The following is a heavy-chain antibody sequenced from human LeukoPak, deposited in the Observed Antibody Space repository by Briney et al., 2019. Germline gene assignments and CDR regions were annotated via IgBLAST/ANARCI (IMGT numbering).Heavy chain of an antibody. Sequence: ASVKVSCKASGYTFTSYGISWMRQAPGQGLEWMGWISAYNGNTNYAQKLQGRVTMTTDTSTSTAYMELRSLRSDDTAVYYCARMESLKSWLGYWGQGTLVTVSS. V-gene: IGHV1-18*01. CDR2: ISAYNGNT. CDR1: GYTFTSYG. CDR3: ARMESLKSWLGY. J-gene: IGHJ4*02. D-gene: IGHD3-10*01.